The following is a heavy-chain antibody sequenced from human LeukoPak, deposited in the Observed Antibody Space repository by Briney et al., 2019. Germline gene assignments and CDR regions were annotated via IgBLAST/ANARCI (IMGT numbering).Heavy chain of an antibody. CDR2: INPSGGST. J-gene: IGHJ4*02. CDR3: ARSRLRSYHDY. CDR1: GYTFTSYY. Sequence: ASARVSCKASGYTFTSYYMHWVRQAPGQGLEWMGIINPSGGSTSYAQKFQGRVTMTRDTSTSTVYMELSSLRSEDTAVYYCARSRLRSYHDYWGQGTLVTVSS. D-gene: IGHD2-2*01. V-gene: IGHV1-46*01.